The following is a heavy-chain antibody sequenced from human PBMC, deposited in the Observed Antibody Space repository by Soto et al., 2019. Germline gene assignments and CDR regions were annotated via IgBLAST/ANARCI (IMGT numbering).Heavy chain of an antibody. CDR3: ARQIYDSDTGPNFQYYFDS. V-gene: IGHV5-10-1*01. CDR1: VYSFAGYW. Sequence: GESLKISCKGSVYSFAGYWITWVRQKPGKGLEWMGRIDPSDSQTYYSPSFRGHVTISVTKSITTVFLQWSSLRASDTAMYYCARQIYDSDTGPNFQYYFDSWGQGTPVTVSA. J-gene: IGHJ4*02. D-gene: IGHD3-22*01. CDR2: IDPSDSQT.